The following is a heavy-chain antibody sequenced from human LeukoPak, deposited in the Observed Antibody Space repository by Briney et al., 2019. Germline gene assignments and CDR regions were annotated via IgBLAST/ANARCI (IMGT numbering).Heavy chain of an antibody. CDR1: GVSISSYY. Sequence: SETLSLTCTVSGVSISSYYWGWIRQPPGKGLEWIGYIYYSGTTNYNPSLKSRVTISVDTSKNQFSLRLNSATAADTAVYYCASLAGVGATGYFDYWGQGILSPSPQ. CDR2: IYYSGTT. CDR3: ASLAGVGATGYFDY. D-gene: IGHD1-26*01. V-gene: IGHV4-59*01. J-gene: IGHJ4*02.